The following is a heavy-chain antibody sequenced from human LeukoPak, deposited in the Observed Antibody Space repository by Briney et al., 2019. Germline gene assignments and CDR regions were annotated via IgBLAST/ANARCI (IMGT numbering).Heavy chain of an antibody. D-gene: IGHD2-15*01. Sequence: GGSLRLSCAASGFTFSSYSMNWVRQAPGKGLEWVALIYSDGSTYYADSVKGRFTISRDNSKNTLYLQMNSLRAEDTAVYYCARDLGYCSGSTCYVGYFDYWGQGTQVTVSS. J-gene: IGHJ4*02. CDR1: GFTFSSYS. CDR3: ARDLGYCSGSTCYVGYFDY. CDR2: IYSDGST. V-gene: IGHV3-66*01.